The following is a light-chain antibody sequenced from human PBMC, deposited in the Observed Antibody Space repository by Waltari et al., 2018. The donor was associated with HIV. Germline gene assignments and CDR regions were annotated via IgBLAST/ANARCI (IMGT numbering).Light chain of an antibody. CDR3: AAWDDSLSGFYV. Sequence: QSVLTQPPSASGTPGQRVTIRCSGSSFNIGSNFVYWYQQLPGAAPKLLIYRNNQRPSGVPDRFAGSKSGNSASLAISGLRSEDEAYYYCAAWDDSLSGFYVVGTGTKVTVL. V-gene: IGLV1-47*01. CDR1: SFNIGSNF. J-gene: IGLJ1*01. CDR2: RNN.